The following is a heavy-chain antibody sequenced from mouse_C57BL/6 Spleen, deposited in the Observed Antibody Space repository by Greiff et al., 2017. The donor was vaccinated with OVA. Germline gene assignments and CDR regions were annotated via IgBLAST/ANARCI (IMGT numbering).Heavy chain of an antibody. V-gene: IGHV14-3*01. CDR2: IDPANGNT. Sequence: EVKLEESVAELVRPGASVKLSCTASGFNINNTYMHWVKQRPEQGLEWIGRIDPANGNTKYAPKFQGKATITADTSSNTAYLQLSSLTSEDTAIYYCAREALYYGSSSPWFAYWGQGTLVTVSA. D-gene: IGHD1-1*01. J-gene: IGHJ3*01. CDR1: GFNINNTY. CDR3: AREALYYGSSSPWFAY.